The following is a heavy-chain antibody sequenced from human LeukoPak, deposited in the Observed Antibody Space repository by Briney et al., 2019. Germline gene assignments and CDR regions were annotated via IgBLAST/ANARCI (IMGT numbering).Heavy chain of an antibody. CDR2: IYSGGST. CDR3: AKDGSGTDGDYFYYYYYMDV. CDR1: GFTVSSNY. Sequence: GGSLRLSCAASGFTVSSNYMSWVRQAPGKGLEWVSVIYSGGSTYYADSVKGRFTISRDNSKNTLYLQMNSLRAEDTAVYYCAKDGSGTDGDYFYYYYYMDVWGKGTTVTVSS. D-gene: IGHD4-17*01. J-gene: IGHJ6*03. V-gene: IGHV3-66*01.